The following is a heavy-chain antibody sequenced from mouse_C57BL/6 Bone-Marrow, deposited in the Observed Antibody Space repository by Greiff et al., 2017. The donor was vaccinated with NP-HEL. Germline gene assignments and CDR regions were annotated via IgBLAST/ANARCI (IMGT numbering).Heavy chain of an antibody. CDR1: GYTFTSYW. V-gene: IGHV1-64*01. Sequence: QVQLQQPGAELVKPGASVKLSCKASGYTFTSYWMHWVKQRPGQGLEWIGMIHPNSGSTNYNEKFKSKATLTVDKSSSTAYMQLSSLTSEDSAVYYCARYGGIPYWYFDVWGTGTTVTVSS. CDR2: IHPNSGST. D-gene: IGHD1-1*01. J-gene: IGHJ1*03. CDR3: ARYGGIPYWYFDV.